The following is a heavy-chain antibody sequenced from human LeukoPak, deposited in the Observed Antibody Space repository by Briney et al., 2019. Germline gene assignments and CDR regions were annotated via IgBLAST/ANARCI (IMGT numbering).Heavy chain of an antibody. CDR1: GFAFSSFA. CDR3: ARARFGSFRGIDI. CDR2: IKQDGSEK. Sequence: GGSLRLSCVASGFAFSSFAMSWVRQAPGKGLEWVANIKQDGSEKYYVDSVKGRFTISRDNAKNSLYLQMNSLRAEDTAVYYCARARFGSFRGIDIWGQGTMVTVSS. J-gene: IGHJ3*02. D-gene: IGHD1-26*01. V-gene: IGHV3-7*01.